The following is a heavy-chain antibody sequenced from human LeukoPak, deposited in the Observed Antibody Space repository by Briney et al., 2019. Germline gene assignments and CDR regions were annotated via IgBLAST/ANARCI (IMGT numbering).Heavy chain of an antibody. Sequence: SETLSLTCTVSGGSINNYQWSWLRQPPGKGLEGIGYISDRGSTNYNPSLKSRLTISVDTSKNQFSLKLNSVTAADTAVYYCARHHHCIVVSPGLNCYGLGAYWGQGTLVTVSS. CDR3: ARHHHCIVVSPGLNCYGLGAY. CDR1: GGSINNYQ. CDR2: ISDRGST. D-gene: IGHD2-21*01. J-gene: IGHJ4*02. V-gene: IGHV4-59*08.